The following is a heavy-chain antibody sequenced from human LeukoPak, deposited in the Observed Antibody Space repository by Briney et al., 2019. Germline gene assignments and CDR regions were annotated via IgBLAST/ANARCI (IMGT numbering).Heavy chain of an antibody. Sequence: GGSLRLSCAASGFTFDDYAMHWVRQAPGKGLEWVSGISWNSGSIGYADSVKGRFTISRDNAKNSLYLQVNSLRAEDTALYYCAKDIGGGSWNWYYYGMDVWGQGTTVTVSS. CDR3: AKDIGGGSWNWYYYGMDV. CDR1: GFTFDDYA. D-gene: IGHD2-15*01. V-gene: IGHV3-9*01. J-gene: IGHJ6*02. CDR2: ISWNSGSI.